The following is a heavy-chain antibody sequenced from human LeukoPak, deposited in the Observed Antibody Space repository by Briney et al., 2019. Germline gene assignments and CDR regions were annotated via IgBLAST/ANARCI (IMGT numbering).Heavy chain of an antibody. D-gene: IGHD2-2*01. J-gene: IGHJ1*01. CDR2: ITWDGSGT. V-gene: IGHV3-43D*04. CDR1: GFIFGKHA. Sequence: GRSLRLSCAASGFIFGKHAMDWVRQAPGKGREWVSLITWDGSGTDYADSVKGRFTISRDNSKNSLYLQMNSLTLEDTAFYYCAKDNEGYCSSTSSIQHGGQGPPATVSS. CDR3: AKDNEGYCSSTSSIQH.